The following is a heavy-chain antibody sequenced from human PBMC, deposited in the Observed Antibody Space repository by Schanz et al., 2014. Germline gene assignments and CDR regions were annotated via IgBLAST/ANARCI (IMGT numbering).Heavy chain of an antibody. CDR3: VRDSFFAFDY. CDR2: ISGSSRTI. Sequence: EVQLVESGGGWVQPGGSLRLSCAASGFTFSGYSMNWVRQAPGKGLEWVSYISGSSRTIYYADSMKGRFTVSRDNAKNSVFLQMNSLRAEDTAVYYCVRDSFFAFDYWGQGTLVTVSS. J-gene: IGHJ4*02. V-gene: IGHV3-48*01. CDR1: GFTFSGYS. D-gene: IGHD3-3*01.